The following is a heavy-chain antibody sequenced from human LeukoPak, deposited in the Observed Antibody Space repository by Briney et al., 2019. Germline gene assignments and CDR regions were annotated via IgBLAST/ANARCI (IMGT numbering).Heavy chain of an antibody. CDR1: GFTFSSYG. CDR3: AKGHGDASGYYYFDY. D-gene: IGHD3-22*01. V-gene: IGHV3-30*18. J-gene: IGHJ4*02. Sequence: PGGSLRLSCAASGFTFSSYGMHWVRQAPGKGLEWVAVISYDGSNKYYADSVKGRFTLSRDNPKNTLYLQMNDLRAEDTAVYYCAKGHGDASGYYYFDYWGQGTLVTVSS. CDR2: ISYDGSNK.